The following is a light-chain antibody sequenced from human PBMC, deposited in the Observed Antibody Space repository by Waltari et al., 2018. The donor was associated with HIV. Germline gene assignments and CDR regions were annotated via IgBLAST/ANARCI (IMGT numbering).Light chain of an antibody. J-gene: IGLJ1*01. CDR1: ASPKPD. CDR2: KNT. CDR3: LAADSSGTYV. V-gene: IGLV3-25*03. Sequence: SSELTQPPSVSVSPGQTARITCSGDASPKPDPHWFQQKPGPAPLVVIHKNTERPSGSHERFAAARSGTTVTLTISGVQTDDEADYYCLAADSSGTYVFGPGTTVTVL.